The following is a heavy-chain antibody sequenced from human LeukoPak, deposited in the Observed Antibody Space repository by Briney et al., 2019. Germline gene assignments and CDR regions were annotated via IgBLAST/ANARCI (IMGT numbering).Heavy chain of an antibody. CDR1: GGTFSSYG. CDR3: ARDSPYGFYYFDC. D-gene: IGHD3-10*01. Sequence: EASVKVSCKASGGTFSSYGFSWVRQAPGQGPEWMGGIIPLFVTPNYAQKFQGRLAITADESTSTLYMELCILRSEDTAVYYCARDSPYGFYYFDCWGQGTLVTVSS. V-gene: IGHV1-69*13. J-gene: IGHJ4*02. CDR2: IIPLFVTP.